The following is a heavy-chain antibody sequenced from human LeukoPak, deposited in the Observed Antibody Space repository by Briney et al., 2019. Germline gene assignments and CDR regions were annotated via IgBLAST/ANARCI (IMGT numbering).Heavy chain of an antibody. CDR2: ITSDSGDT. D-gene: IGHD3/OR15-3a*01. V-gene: IGHV3-21*01. J-gene: IGHJ3*01. Sequence: GGSLRLSCAASGFDFSSYTMNWVRQAPGQGLEWVASITSDSGDTNFADSLKARLTISRDNAKNSLYLQISSLRIEDTAVYYCARPQSVDWLFDAFDLWGQGTSVTVSS. CDR3: ARPQSVDWLFDAFDL. CDR1: GFDFSSYT.